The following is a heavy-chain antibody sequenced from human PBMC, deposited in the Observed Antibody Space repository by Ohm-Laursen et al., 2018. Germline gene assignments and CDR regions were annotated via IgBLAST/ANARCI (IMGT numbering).Heavy chain of an antibody. D-gene: IGHD4-23*01. V-gene: IGHV1-46*01. Sequence: AASVKVSCKASGHTFTSYYMHWVRQAPGQGLEWMGIINPSGGSTSYAQKFQGRVTMTRDTSTSTVYMELSSLRSEDTAVYYCASDSGGTNNWFDPWGQGTLVTVSS. CDR3: ASDSGGTNNWFDP. CDR1: GHTFTSYY. J-gene: IGHJ5*02. CDR2: INPSGGST.